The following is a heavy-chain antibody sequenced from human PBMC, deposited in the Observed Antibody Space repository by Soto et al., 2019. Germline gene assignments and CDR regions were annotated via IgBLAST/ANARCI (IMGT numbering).Heavy chain of an antibody. Sequence: GASVKVSCKASGYTFTSYGITWVRQAPGQGLEWMGWISAYNGNTKYAQKLQGRVTMTTDTSTSTAYMELRSLRSDDTAAYYCARDLGQQLVDYWGQGTLVTVSS. CDR3: ARDLGQQLVDY. CDR1: GYTFTSYG. V-gene: IGHV1-18*01. CDR2: ISAYNGNT. J-gene: IGHJ4*02. D-gene: IGHD6-13*01.